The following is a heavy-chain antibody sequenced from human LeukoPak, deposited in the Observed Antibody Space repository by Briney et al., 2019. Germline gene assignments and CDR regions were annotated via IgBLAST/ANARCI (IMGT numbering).Heavy chain of an antibody. D-gene: IGHD3-10*01. CDR1: GFSFSDTW. CDR2: IRNDGSDT. J-gene: IGHJ6*03. Sequence: GGSLRLSCAASGFSFSDTWMHWVRQAPGKGLVWVSRIRNDGSDTRYAESVKGRFTISRDNAKNTLYLQMNSLRAEDTAVYYCARGGRLTMVRGVIRDPYCYMDVWGKGTTVTVSS. V-gene: IGHV3-74*01. CDR3: ARGGRLTMVRGVIRDPYCYMDV.